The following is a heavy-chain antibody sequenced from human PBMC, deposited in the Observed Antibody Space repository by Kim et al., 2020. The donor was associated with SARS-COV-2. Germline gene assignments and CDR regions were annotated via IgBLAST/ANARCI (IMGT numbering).Heavy chain of an antibody. Sequence: ADSVKGRFTISRDNSKNTLYLQMNSLRAEDTAVYYCAKGNMVRGVNWFDPWGQGTLVTVSS. V-gene: IGHV3-23*01. J-gene: IGHJ5*02. CDR3: AKGNMVRGVNWFDP. D-gene: IGHD3-10*01.